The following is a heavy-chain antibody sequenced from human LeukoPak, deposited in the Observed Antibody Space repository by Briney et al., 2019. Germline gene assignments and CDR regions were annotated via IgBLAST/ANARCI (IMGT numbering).Heavy chain of an antibody. Sequence: SETLSLTCTVSGGSISSSSHYWGWIRQPPGKGLEWIGSIYYSGSTYYNPSLKSRVTISVDTSKNQFSLKLSSVTAADTAVYYCLSYYDILTGYFQWGQGTLVTVSS. CDR3: LSYYDILTGYFQ. CDR2: IYYSGST. J-gene: IGHJ4*02. CDR1: GGSISSSSHY. V-gene: IGHV4-39*01. D-gene: IGHD3-9*01.